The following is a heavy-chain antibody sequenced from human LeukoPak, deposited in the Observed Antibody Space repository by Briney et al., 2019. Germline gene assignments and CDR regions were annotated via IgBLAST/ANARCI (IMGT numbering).Heavy chain of an antibody. V-gene: IGHV3-9*01. Sequence: GGSLRLSCAASGFTFSSYGMHWVRQAPGKGLEWVSGISWNSGSIGYADSVKGRFTISRDNAKNSLYLQMNSLRAEDTALYYCAKDGEPNIVVVPAAFDYWGQGTLVTVSS. D-gene: IGHD2-2*01. CDR2: ISWNSGSI. CDR1: GFTFSSYG. J-gene: IGHJ4*02. CDR3: AKDGEPNIVVVPAAFDY.